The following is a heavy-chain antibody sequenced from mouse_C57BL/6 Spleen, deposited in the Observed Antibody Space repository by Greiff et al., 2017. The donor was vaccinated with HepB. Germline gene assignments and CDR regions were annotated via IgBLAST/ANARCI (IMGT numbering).Heavy chain of an antibody. CDR2: INSDGGST. Sequence: EVKVVESGGGLVQPGESLKLSCESTEYEFPSHDMSWVRKTPEKRLELVAAINSDGGSTYYPDTLERRFIISRDNTKKTLYLQMSSLRSEDTSLSYCASHLYYSNHPYYYAMDYWGQGTSVTVSS. CDR1: EYEFPSHD. D-gene: IGHD2-5*01. CDR3: ASHLYYSNHPYYYAMDY. J-gene: IGHJ4*01. V-gene: IGHV5-2*01.